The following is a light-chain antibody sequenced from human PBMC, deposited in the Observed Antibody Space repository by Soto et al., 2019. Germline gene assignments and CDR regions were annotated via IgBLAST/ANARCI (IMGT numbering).Light chain of an antibody. V-gene: IGKV1-5*01. J-gene: IGKJ1*01. Sequence: DIQMTQSPSSLSASVGDRVTITCRASQSISSWLAWYQQKPGEAPKLLIFAASTLQSGVPSRFSGSGSGTEFTLTISSLQPDDFATYYCQQYYNYWTFGQGTKVDIK. CDR3: QQYYNYWT. CDR2: AAS. CDR1: QSISSW.